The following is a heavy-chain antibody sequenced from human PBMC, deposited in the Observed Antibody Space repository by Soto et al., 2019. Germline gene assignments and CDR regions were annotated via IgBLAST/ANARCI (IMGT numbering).Heavy chain of an antibody. CDR3: ARDYSSYGPFDY. Sequence: PGGSLRLSCAASGFTFSSYSMNWVRQAPGKGLEWVAYIGSRSGTYYADSVKGRFTISRDNAKNSLFLQMNSLRAEDTAVYYCARDYSSYGPFDYWGQETLVTVSS. CDR2: IGSRSGT. V-gene: IGHV3-48*01. CDR1: GFTFSSYS. D-gene: IGHD5-18*01. J-gene: IGHJ4*02.